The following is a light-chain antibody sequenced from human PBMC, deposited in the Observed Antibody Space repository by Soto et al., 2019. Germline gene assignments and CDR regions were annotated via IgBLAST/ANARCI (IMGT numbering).Light chain of an antibody. Sequence: QSALTQPASVSGSPGQSITLSCTGTSSDVGGYNYVSWYQQHPGKAPKLMIYDVSNRPSGVSNRFSGSKSGNTASLTISGLQAEAEADYYCSSYTSSSTLVVFGGGTKLTVL. V-gene: IGLV2-14*01. CDR2: DVS. CDR3: SSYTSSSTLVV. J-gene: IGLJ2*01. CDR1: SSDVGGYNY.